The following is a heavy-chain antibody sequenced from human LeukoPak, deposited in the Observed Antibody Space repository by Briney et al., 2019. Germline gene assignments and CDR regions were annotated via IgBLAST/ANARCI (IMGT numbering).Heavy chain of an antibody. CDR3: AREPLYYDILTGYYFDY. CDR1: GYSISSGYY. CDR2: IYHSGST. Sequence: PSETLSLTCTVSGYSISSGYYWGWIRQPPGKGLEWIGSIYHSGSTYYNPSLKSRVTISVDTSKNEFSLILSSVTAADTAVYFCAREPLYYDILTGYYFDYWGQGTLVTVSS. V-gene: IGHV4-38-2*02. D-gene: IGHD3-9*01. J-gene: IGHJ4*02.